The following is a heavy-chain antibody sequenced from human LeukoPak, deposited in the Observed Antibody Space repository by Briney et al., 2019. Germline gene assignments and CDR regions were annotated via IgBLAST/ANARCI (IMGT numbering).Heavy chain of an antibody. D-gene: IGHD2-8*01. CDR1: GYSFTSYW. V-gene: IGHV5-51*01. CDR2: IYPGDSDT. Sequence: GESLKISCKGSGYSFTSYWIGWVRQMPGKGLEWMGIIYPGDSDTRYSPSFRGQVTMSADKSNTTAHLQWSSLKVSDTAMYYCARSNGYSNLYGADYWGQGTLVTVSS. CDR3: ARSNGYSNLYGADY. J-gene: IGHJ4*02.